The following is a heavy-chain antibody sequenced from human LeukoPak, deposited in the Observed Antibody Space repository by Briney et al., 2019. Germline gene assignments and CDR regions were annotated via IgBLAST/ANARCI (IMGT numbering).Heavy chain of an antibody. V-gene: IGHV4-34*01. J-gene: IGHJ3*02. CDR2: INHSGST. Sequence: SETLSLTCAVYGGSFSGYYWSWIRHPPGKGLEWIGEINHSGSTNYNPSLKSRVTISVDTSKNQFSLKLSSVTAADTAVYYCARGRGSFGSSGDFDIWGQGTMVTVSS. D-gene: IGHD3-10*01. CDR1: GGSFSGYY. CDR3: ARGRGSFGSSGDFDI.